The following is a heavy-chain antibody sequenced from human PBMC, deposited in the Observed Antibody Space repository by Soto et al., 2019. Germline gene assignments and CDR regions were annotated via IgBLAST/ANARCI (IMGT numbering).Heavy chain of an antibody. CDR2: IYYSGST. CDR3: ARSGYSYGPNPLLY. CDR1: GGSISSGGYY. J-gene: IGHJ4*02. D-gene: IGHD5-18*01. Sequence: SETLSLTCNVSGGSISSGGYYWSWIRQHPGKGLEWIGYIYYSGSTYYNPSLKSRVTISVDTSKNQFSLKLSSVTAADTAVYYCARSGYSYGPNPLLYWGQGTLVTVSS. V-gene: IGHV4-31*03.